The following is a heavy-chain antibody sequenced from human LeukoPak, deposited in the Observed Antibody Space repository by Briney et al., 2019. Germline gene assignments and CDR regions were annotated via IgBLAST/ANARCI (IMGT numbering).Heavy chain of an antibody. Sequence: GASVKVSRKASGYTFTSYDMNWVRQATGQGLEWMGWMNPNSGNTGSAQKFQGRLTMTRNTSISTAYMELSSLRSEDTAVYYCARRSQAGGTGIGYWGQGTLVTVSS. CDR1: GYTFTSYD. V-gene: IGHV1-8*01. CDR2: MNPNSGNT. J-gene: IGHJ4*02. D-gene: IGHD6-19*01. CDR3: ARRSQAGGTGIGY.